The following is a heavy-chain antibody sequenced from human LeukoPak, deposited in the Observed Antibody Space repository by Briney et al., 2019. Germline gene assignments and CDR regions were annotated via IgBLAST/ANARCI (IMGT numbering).Heavy chain of an antibody. J-gene: IGHJ4*02. D-gene: IGHD2-8*01. CDR2: IYSGGST. CDR1: GFTVSSNF. V-gene: IGHV3-66*02. CDR3: GSRNVYFDY. Sequence: GGSLRLSCAASGFTVSSNFMSWVRQAPGKGLEWVSVIYSGGSTYYADSVKGRVTISGDNSKNTLYLQMNSLRPEDTAVYARGSRNVYFDYWGQGTLVTVSS.